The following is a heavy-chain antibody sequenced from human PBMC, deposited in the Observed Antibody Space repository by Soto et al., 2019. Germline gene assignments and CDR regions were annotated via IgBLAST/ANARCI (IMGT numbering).Heavy chain of an antibody. D-gene: IGHD3-22*01. Sequence: QVQLVQSGAEVKKPGSSVKVSCKASGGTFSSYAISWVRQAPGQGLEWMGGIIPIFGTANYAQKFQGRVTITEDETTRTAYMELRSLRSEDTAVYYCARDDYYDSSGYYLFDYWGQGTLVTVSS. CDR1: GGTFSSYA. CDR2: IIPIFGTA. J-gene: IGHJ4*02. CDR3: ARDDYYDSSGYYLFDY. V-gene: IGHV1-69*12.